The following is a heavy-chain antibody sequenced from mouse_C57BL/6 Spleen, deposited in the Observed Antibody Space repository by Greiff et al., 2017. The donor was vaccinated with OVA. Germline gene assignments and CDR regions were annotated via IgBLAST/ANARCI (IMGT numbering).Heavy chain of an antibody. CDR1: GFTFSSYG. CDR3: ARRGYDYDAWFAY. CDR2: IGSGGSYT. Sequence: EVQVVESGGDLVKPGGSLKLSCAASGFTFSSYGMSWVRQTPDKRLEWVATIGSGGSYTYYPDSVKGRFTISRDNAKNTLYLQMSSLKSEDTAMYYCARRGYDYDAWFAYWGQGTLVTVSA. V-gene: IGHV5-6*01. D-gene: IGHD2-4*01. J-gene: IGHJ3*01.